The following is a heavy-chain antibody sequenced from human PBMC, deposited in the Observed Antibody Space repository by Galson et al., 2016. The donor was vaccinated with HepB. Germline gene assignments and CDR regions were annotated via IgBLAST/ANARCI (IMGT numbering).Heavy chain of an antibody. CDR2: ISSSSDYI. J-gene: IGHJ4*02. CDR3: ARGGCSGGTCNPFDS. CDR1: GFTFNSYS. D-gene: IGHD2-15*01. V-gene: IGHV3-21*01. Sequence: SLRLSCAASGFTFNSYSMNWVRQAPGKGPEWVSSISSSSDYIFYADSVKGRFTTSRDNAKNSLFLQMNSLRAEDTAVYYCARGGCSGGTCNPFDSWGQGDLVTVSS.